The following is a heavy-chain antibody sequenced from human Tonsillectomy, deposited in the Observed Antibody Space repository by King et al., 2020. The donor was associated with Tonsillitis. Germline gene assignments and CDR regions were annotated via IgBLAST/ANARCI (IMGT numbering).Heavy chain of an antibody. V-gene: IGHV3-48*03. CDR2: ISSSGSTT. J-gene: IGHJ4*02. CDR1: GFTFSSYE. Sequence: VQLVESGGGLVQPGGSLRLSCAASGFTFSSYEMNWVRQAPGKGLEWVSYISSSGSTTYYADSVKGRFTISRDNAKNSLYLQMNSLRAEDTAVYYCARRDSGSSHFDYWGQGTLVTVSS. D-gene: IGHD1-26*01. CDR3: ARRDSGSSHFDY.